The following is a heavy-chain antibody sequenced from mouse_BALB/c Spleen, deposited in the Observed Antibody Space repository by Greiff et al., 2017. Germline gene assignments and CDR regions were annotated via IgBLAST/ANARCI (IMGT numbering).Heavy chain of an antibody. CDR1: GYSITSDYA. CDR3: ARLDTTTFDY. J-gene: IGHJ2*01. D-gene: IGHD2-3*01. CDR2: ISYSGST. Sequence: EVQGVESGPGLVKPSQSLSLTCTVTGYSITSDYAWNWIRQFPGNKLEWMGYISYSGSTSYNPSLKSRISITRDTSKNQFFLQLNSVTTEDTATYYCARLDTTTFDYWGQGTTLTVSS. V-gene: IGHV3-2*02.